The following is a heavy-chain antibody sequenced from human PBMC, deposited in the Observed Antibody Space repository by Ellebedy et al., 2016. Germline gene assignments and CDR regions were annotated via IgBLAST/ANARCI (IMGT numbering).Heavy chain of an antibody. Sequence: SETLSLXCTVSGGSISSGDYYWSWIRQPPGKGLEWIGYIYYSGSTNYNPSLKSRVTISVDKSKNQLSLKLSSVTAADTAVYYCARDPHLYDYVWGSYRHEAFDIWGQGTMVTVSS. D-gene: IGHD3-16*02. CDR1: GGSISSGDYY. CDR2: IYYSGST. CDR3: ARDPHLYDYVWGSYRHEAFDI. V-gene: IGHV4-61*08. J-gene: IGHJ3*02.